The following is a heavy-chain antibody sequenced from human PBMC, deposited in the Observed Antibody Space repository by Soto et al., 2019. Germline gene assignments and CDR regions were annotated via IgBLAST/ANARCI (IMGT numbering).Heavy chain of an antibody. Sequence: QVQLVQSGAEVKKPGSSVKVSCKASGGTFSSYAISWVRQAPGQGLEWMGGTIPILGTANYAKKVQGRVTVAAVAPTTTMYVELSSLTSENTAVYYCARCNLITFGDVIASVYDFAYWGQGTLVTVSS. V-gene: IGHV1-69*01. CDR2: TIPILGTA. D-gene: IGHD3-16*02. CDR1: GGTFSSYA. CDR3: ARCNLITFGDVIASVYDFAY. J-gene: IGHJ4*02.